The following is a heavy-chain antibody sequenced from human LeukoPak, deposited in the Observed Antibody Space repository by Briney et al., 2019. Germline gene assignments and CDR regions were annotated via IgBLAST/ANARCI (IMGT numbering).Heavy chain of an antibody. CDR3: ARNTGYYFGSGNYLYYFDY. Sequence: KPSETLSLTCTVSGGSISSYYWSWIRQPAGKGLEWIGRIYTSGSNNYNPSLKSRGTMTVETSKNQFSLKLSSVTAADTAVYYCARNTGYYFGSGNYLYYFDYWGQGTLVTVSS. CDR2: IYTSGSN. CDR1: GGSISSYY. J-gene: IGHJ4*02. D-gene: IGHD3-10*01. V-gene: IGHV4-4*07.